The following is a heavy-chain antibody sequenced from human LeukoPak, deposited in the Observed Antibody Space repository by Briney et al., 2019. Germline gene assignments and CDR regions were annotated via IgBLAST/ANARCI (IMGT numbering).Heavy chain of an antibody. J-gene: IGHJ4*02. Sequence: GSSVKVSCKASGGTFSSYTISWVRQAPGQGLEWIGRIIPILGIANYAQKFQGRVTITADKSTSTAYMELSSLRSEDTAVYYCARETAEYNLLWYFDYWGQGTLVTVSS. CDR1: GGTFSSYT. CDR3: ARETAEYNLLWYFDY. CDR2: IIPILGIA. D-gene: IGHD1-1*01. V-gene: IGHV1-69*04.